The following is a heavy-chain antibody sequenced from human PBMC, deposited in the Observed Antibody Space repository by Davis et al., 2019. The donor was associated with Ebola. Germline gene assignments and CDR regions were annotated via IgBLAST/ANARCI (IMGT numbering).Heavy chain of an antibody. J-gene: IGHJ4*02. CDR1: GGSFSGYY. V-gene: IGHV4-34*01. CDR2: INHSGST. CDR3: ARGRGDYVWGRFDY. Sequence: SETLSLTCVVYGGSFSGYYWSWIRQPPGKGLEWIGEINHSGSTNYNPSLKSRVTISVDTSKNQFSLKLSSVTAADTAVYYCARGRGDYVWGRFDYWGQGTLVTVSS. D-gene: IGHD3-16*01.